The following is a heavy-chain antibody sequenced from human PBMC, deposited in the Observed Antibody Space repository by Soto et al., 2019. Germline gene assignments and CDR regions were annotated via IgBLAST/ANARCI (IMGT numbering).Heavy chain of an antibody. D-gene: IGHD2-15*01. CDR3: ARISLGYCSGGSCYPNSHDAFDI. J-gene: IGHJ3*02. CDR1: GYTFTSYG. Sequence: ASVKVSCKASGYTFTSYGISWVRQAPGQGLEWMGWISAYNGNTNYAQKLQGRVTMTTDTSTSTAYMELRSLRSDDTAVYYCARISLGYCSGGSCYPNSHDAFDIGGQSTMVPVSS. CDR2: ISAYNGNT. V-gene: IGHV1-18*01.